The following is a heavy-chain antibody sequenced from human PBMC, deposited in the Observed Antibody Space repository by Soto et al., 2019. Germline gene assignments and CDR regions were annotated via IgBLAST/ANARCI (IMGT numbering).Heavy chain of an antibody. Sequence: SETLSLTCTVSGGSISSGGYYWSWIRQHPWKGLEWIGYIYYSGSTYYNPSLKSRVTISVDTSKNQFSLKLSSVTAADTAVYYCARGARSGVSPGGAFDIWGQGXMVTV. CDR1: GGSISSGGYY. D-gene: IGHD2-15*01. J-gene: IGHJ3*02. CDR3: ARGARSGVSPGGAFDI. V-gene: IGHV4-31*03. CDR2: IYYSGST.